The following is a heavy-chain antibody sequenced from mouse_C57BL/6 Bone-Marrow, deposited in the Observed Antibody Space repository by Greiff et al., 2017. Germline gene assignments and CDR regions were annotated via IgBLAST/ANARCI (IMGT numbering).Heavy chain of an antibody. V-gene: IGHV1-22*01. CDR3: ARSGGQGYFDY. Sequence: EVQRVESGPELVKPGASVKMSCKASGYTFTDYNMHWVKQSHGKSLEWIGYINPNNGGTSYNQKFKGKATLTVNKSSSTAYMELRSLTSEDSAVYYCARSGGQGYFDYWGQGTTLTVSS. CDR2: INPNNGGT. D-gene: IGHD3-1*01. J-gene: IGHJ2*01. CDR1: GYTFTDYN.